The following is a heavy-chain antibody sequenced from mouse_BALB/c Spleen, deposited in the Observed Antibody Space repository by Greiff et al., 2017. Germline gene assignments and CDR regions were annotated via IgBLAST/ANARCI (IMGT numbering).Heavy chain of an antibody. CDR1: GYTFTDYY. CDR3: ARDGNPSMDY. V-gene: IGHV1-26*01. CDR2: INPYNGAT. J-gene: IGHJ4*01. D-gene: IGHD2-1*01. Sequence: VQLQQSGPELVKPGASVKMSCKASGYTFTDYYMHWVKQSHVKSLEWIGRINPYNGATSYNQNFKDKASLTVDKSSSTAYMELHSLTSEDSAVYYCARDGNPSMDYWGQGTSVTVSS.